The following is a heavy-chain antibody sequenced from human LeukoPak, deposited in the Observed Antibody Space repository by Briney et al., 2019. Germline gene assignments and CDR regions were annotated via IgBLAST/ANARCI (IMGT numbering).Heavy chain of an antibody. CDR1: GSTFSSYA. Sequence: GGSLRLSCAASGSTFSSYAMSWVRQAPGKGLEWVSAISGSGGSTYYADSVKGRFTISRDNSKNTLYLQMNSLRAEDTAVYYCAKDPYYDSSGYYSSLYYFDYWGQGTLVTVSS. CDR3: AKDPYYDSSGYYSSLYYFDY. CDR2: ISGSGGST. D-gene: IGHD3-22*01. V-gene: IGHV3-23*01. J-gene: IGHJ4*02.